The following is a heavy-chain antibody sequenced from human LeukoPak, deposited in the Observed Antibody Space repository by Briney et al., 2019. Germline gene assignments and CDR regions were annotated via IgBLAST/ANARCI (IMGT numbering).Heavy chain of an antibody. V-gene: IGHV1-2*02. CDR2: INPNSCGT. J-gene: IGHJ4*02. D-gene: IGHD6-13*01. CDR1: GYTFTGYY. Sequence: ASVKVSCKASGYTFTGYYMHWVRQPPGQGLEWMGLINPNSCGTNYAQKFQGRVTLTRDTCISTAYMEMSRLRSDDTAVYYWARASCPYGSSWYYFDYWGQGTLVTVSS. CDR3: ARASCPYGSSWYYFDY.